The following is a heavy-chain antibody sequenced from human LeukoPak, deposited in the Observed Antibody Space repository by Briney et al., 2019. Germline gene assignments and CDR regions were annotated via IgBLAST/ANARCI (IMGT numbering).Heavy chain of an antibody. CDR1: GGSFSGYY. Sequence: PSETLSPTCAVYGGSFSGYYWSWIRQPPGKGLEWIGEINHSGSTNYNPSLKSRVTISVDTSKNQFSLKLSSVTAADTAVYYCARRLRGRSYSGSRGSGFDYWGQGTLVTVSS. CDR2: INHSGST. D-gene: IGHD1-26*01. J-gene: IGHJ4*02. CDR3: ARRLRGRSYSGSRGSGFDY. V-gene: IGHV4-34*01.